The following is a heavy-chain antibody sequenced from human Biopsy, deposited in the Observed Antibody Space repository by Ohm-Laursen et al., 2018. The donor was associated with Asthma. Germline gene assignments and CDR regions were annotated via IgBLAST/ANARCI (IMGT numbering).Heavy chain of an antibody. CDR2: ISYDGSNK. J-gene: IGHJ6*02. CDR3: AKDTEGRYDFWSGLSYNYYGMDV. D-gene: IGHD3-3*01. Sequence: SLRLSCAASGFTFSSYGMHWVRQAPGKGLEWVAVISYDGSNKYYADSVKGRFTIPRDNSKNTLYLQMNSLRAEETAVYYCAKDTEGRYDFWSGLSYNYYGMDVWGQGTTVTVSS. CDR1: GFTFSSYG. V-gene: IGHV3-30*18.